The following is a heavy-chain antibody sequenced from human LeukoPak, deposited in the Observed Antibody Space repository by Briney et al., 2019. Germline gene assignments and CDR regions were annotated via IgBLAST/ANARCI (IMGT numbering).Heavy chain of an antibody. CDR2: ISGSGGST. CDR3: AKAGQLGGGYYYYMDV. D-gene: IGHD6-6*01. J-gene: IGHJ6*03. CDR1: GFTFSSYA. V-gene: IGHV3-23*01. Sequence: GGSLRLSCAASGFTFSSYAMSWVRQAPGKGLEWVSAISGSGGSTYYADSVKGRFTISRDNSKNTLYLQMNSLRAEDAAVYYCAKAGQLGGGYYYYMDVWGKGTTVTVSS.